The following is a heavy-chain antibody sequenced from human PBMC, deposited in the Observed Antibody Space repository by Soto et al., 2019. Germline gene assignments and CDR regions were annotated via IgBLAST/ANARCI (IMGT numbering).Heavy chain of an antibody. CDR1: WYFFTHFW. CDR2: VYPGDPDI. J-gene: IGHJ4*02. D-gene: IGHD6-13*01. CDR3: ARGGACISSSCSVDI. Sequence: LGESLKISCDASWYFFTHFWIGWVLQMPGKGLEWMGYVYPGDPDIRYSPSFRGQVTISADKSISTAYLQWSSLRASDSGMYYCARGGACISSSCSVDIWGQGTLVTVSS. V-gene: IGHV5-51*01.